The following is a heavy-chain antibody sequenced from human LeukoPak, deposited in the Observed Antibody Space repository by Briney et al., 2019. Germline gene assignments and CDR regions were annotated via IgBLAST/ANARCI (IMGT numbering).Heavy chain of an antibody. D-gene: IGHD3-9*01. J-gene: IGHJ5*01. CDR1: GYTFTVYY. Sequence: ASVKVSCKASGYTFTVYYIHWMRQAPGQGLEWMGWIDPNSGGTNYAQKFQGRVTMTTDTSTSTAYMELRSLRSDDTAVYYCARVGGITIFFNWFDLWVQGTLVTVSS. CDR3: ARVGGITIFFNWFDL. CDR2: IDPNSGGT. V-gene: IGHV1-2*02.